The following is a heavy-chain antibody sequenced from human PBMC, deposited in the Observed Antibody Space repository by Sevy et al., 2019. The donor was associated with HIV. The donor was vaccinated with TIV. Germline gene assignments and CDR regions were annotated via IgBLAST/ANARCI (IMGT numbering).Heavy chain of an antibody. V-gene: IGHV3-15*01. D-gene: IGHD2-2*01. Sequence: GGSLRLSCAASGFTFSNAWMSWVRQAPGKGLEWVGRIKSKTDGGTTDYAAPVKGRFTISRDDSKNTLYLQMNSLKTEDTVVYYCTTRYCSSTSCRRGSYEVYYYYGMDVWGQGTTVTVSS. J-gene: IGHJ6*02. CDR3: TTRYCSSTSCRRGSYEVYYYYGMDV. CDR1: GFTFSNAW. CDR2: IKSKTDGGTT.